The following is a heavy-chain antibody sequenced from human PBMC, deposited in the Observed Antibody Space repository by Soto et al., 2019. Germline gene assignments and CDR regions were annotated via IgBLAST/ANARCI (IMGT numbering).Heavy chain of an antibody. J-gene: IGHJ6*02. CDR1: GGSFSGYY. CDR3: ARSGLDGEGFYYDFWSGPPEAYYYYGMDV. Sequence: SETLSLTCAVYGGSFSGYYWSWIRQPPGKGLEWIGEINHSGSTRYSPSFQGQVTISADKSISTAYLQWSSLKASDTAMYYCARSGLDGEGFYYDFWSGPPEAYYYYGMDVWGQGTTVTVSS. CDR2: INHSGST. D-gene: IGHD3-3*01. V-gene: IGHV4-34*10.